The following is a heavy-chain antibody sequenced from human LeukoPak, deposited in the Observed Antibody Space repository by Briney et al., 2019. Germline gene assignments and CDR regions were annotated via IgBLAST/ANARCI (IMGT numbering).Heavy chain of an antibody. D-gene: IGHD3-3*01. V-gene: IGHV3-53*01. CDR3: ARVLYYDFWSGYFDY. CDR1: GFTVSSNY. CDR2: IYSGGST. J-gene: IGHJ4*02. Sequence: GGSLRLSCAASGFTVSSNYMSWVRQAPGEGLEWVSVIYSGGSTYYADSVKGRFTISRDNSKNTLYLQMNSLRAEDTAVYYCARVLYYDFWSGYFDYWGQGTLVTVSS.